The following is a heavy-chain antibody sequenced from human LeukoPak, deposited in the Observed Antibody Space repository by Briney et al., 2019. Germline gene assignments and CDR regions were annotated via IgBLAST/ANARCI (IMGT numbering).Heavy chain of an antibody. V-gene: IGHV3-23*01. CDR1: GFTFSSYE. Sequence: GGSLRLSCAASGFTFSSYEMNWVRQAPGKGLEWVSAISGSGGSTYYADSVKGRFTISRDNSKNTLYLQVNSLRAEDTAVYYCAKGLRAAAGYDAFDIWGQGTMVTVSS. D-gene: IGHD6-13*01. J-gene: IGHJ3*02. CDR3: AKGLRAAAGYDAFDI. CDR2: ISGSGGST.